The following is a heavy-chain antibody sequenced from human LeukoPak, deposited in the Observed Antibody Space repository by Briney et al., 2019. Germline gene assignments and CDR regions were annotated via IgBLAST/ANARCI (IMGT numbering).Heavy chain of an antibody. CDR2: IYTSGST. CDR3: ARDTQDIYGDYYYYGMDV. J-gene: IGHJ6*02. D-gene: IGHD4-17*01. CDR1: GGSISSYY. Sequence: SETLSLTCTVSGGSISSYYWSWIRQPAGKGLEWIGRIYTSGSTNYNPSLKSRVTMSVDTSKNQFSLKLSSVTAADTAVYYCARDTQDIYGDYYYYGMDVWGQGTTVTVSS. V-gene: IGHV4-4*07.